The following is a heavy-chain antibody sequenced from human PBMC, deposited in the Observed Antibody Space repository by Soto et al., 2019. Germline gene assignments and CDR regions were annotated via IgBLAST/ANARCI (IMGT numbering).Heavy chain of an antibody. Sequence: QVQLVQSGAEVKKPGASVKVSCKASGYTFTGYYIHWVRQAPEQGPEWMGEIGPETGATRYAQKFQGRVTMTRDMSITTVYMELNNLSPDDTAVYYCGRGRSGQIVVFYWGQGTPVTVSS. CDR3: GRGRSGQIVVFY. CDR2: IGPETGAT. D-gene: IGHD1-26*01. J-gene: IGHJ4*02. V-gene: IGHV1-2*02. CDR1: GYTFTGYY.